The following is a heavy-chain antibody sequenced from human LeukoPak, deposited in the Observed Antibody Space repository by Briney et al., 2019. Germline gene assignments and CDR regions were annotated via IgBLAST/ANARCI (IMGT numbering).Heavy chain of an antibody. Sequence: ASVKVSCKVSGYTLTELSMHWVRQAPGKGLEWMGGFDPEDGETIYAQKFQGRVTMTEDTSTDTAYMELRSLRSDDTAVYYCARVGPTTARAFDIWGQGTMVTVSS. CDR3: ARVGPTTARAFDI. J-gene: IGHJ3*02. CDR1: GYTLTELS. D-gene: IGHD4-17*01. CDR2: FDPEDGET. V-gene: IGHV1-24*01.